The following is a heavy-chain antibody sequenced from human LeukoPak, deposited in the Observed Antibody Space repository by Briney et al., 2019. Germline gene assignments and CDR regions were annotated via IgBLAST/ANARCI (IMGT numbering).Heavy chain of an antibody. J-gene: IGHJ4*02. CDR3: ASSPVRASRGIAASGDFDY. CDR1: GYTFTSYA. D-gene: IGHD6-6*01. CDR2: INTNTGNP. Sequence: GASVKVSCKASGYTFTSYAMNWVRQAPGQGLEWMGWINTNTGNPTYAQGFTGRFVFSLDNSVSTAYLQISSLKAEDTAVYYCASSPVRASRGIAASGDFDYWGQGTLVTVSS. V-gene: IGHV7-4-1*02.